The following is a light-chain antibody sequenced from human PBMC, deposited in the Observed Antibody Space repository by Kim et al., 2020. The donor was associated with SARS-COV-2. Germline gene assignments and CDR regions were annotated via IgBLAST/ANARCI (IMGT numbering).Light chain of an antibody. Sequence: QLVLTQPPSVSGTPGQRVTISCTGSSSNIGAGYDVHWYQQLPGAAPKLLIYGNTNRPSGVPDRFSGSKSGTSASLAITGLQAEDEADYYCHSYDSLTVSGVFGTGTKVTVL. CDR3: HSYDSLTVSGV. CDR1: SSNIGAGYD. V-gene: IGLV1-40*01. CDR2: GNT. J-gene: IGLJ1*01.